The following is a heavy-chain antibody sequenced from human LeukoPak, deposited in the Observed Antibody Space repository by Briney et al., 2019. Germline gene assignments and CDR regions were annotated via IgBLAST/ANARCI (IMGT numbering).Heavy chain of an antibody. CDR1: GFTFSSYE. D-gene: IGHD4-11*01. Sequence: GGSLRLSCAASGFTFSSYEMNWVRQAPGKGLEWVSYISSSSSTIYYADSVKGRFTISRDNAKNSLYLQMNSLRAEDTAVYYCARDSYSIHYYYYYYMDVWGKGTTVTVSS. CDR2: ISSSSSTI. CDR3: ARDSYSIHYYYYYYMDV. V-gene: IGHV3-48*01. J-gene: IGHJ6*03.